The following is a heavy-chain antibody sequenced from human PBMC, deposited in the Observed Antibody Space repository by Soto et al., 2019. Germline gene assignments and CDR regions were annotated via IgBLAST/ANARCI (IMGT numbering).Heavy chain of an antibody. CDR3: AKDQYRAVAAVWFDP. D-gene: IGHD6-19*01. CDR1: GFTFSSYA. J-gene: IGHJ5*02. V-gene: IGHV3-23*01. CDR2: ISGSGGST. Sequence: GGSLRLSCAASGFTFSSYAMSWVRQAPGKGLEWVSAISGSGGSTYYADPVKGRFTISRDNSKNTLYLQMNSLRAEDTAVYYCAKDQYRAVAAVWFDPWGQGTLVTVSS.